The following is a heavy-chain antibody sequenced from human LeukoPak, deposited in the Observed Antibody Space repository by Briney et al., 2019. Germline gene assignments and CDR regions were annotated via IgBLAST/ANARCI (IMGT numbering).Heavy chain of an antibody. CDR2: ISWNSGSI. D-gene: IGHD3-22*01. J-gene: IGHJ5*02. Sequence: GGSLRLSCAASGFTFDDYAIHWVRQAPGKGLEWVSSISWNSGSIGYADSVKGRFTISRVNAKNSLYLQMNSLRAEDTAVYYCARDLGQYYDTSDNWFDPWGQGTLVTVSS. CDR1: GFTFDDYA. V-gene: IGHV3-9*01. CDR3: ARDLGQYYDTSDNWFDP.